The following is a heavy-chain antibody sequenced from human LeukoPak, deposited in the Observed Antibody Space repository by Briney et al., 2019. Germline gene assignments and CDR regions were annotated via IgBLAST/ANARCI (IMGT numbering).Heavy chain of an antibody. J-gene: IGHJ6*02. CDR1: GGSISSGGYY. CDR3: ASIDIVVVPAAKNYYYGMDV. D-gene: IGHD2-2*01. Sequence: SETLSLTCTVSGGSISSGGYYWSWIRQPPGKGLEWIGEINHSGSTNYNPSLKSRVTISVDTSKNQFSLKLSSVTAADTAVYYCASIDIVVVPAAKNYYYGMDVWGQGTTVTVSS. CDR2: INHSGST. V-gene: IGHV4-39*07.